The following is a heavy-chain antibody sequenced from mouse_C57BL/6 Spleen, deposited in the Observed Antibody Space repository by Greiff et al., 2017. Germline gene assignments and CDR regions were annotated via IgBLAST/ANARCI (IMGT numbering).Heavy chain of an antibody. Sequence: EVQLQQSGPELVKPGASVKISCKASGYTFTDYYMHWVKQSPGQSLEWIGDINPNNGGTSYNQKFKGKATLTVDKSSSTAYMELRSLTSEDSAVYYCARWNDYDAAGFAYWGQGTLVTVSA. CDR1: GYTFTDYY. D-gene: IGHD2-4*01. CDR2: INPNNGGT. J-gene: IGHJ3*01. CDR3: ARWNDYDAAGFAY. V-gene: IGHV1-26*01.